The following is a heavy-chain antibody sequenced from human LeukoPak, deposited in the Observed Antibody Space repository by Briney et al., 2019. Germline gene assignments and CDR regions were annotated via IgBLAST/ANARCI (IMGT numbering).Heavy chain of an antibody. Sequence: ASVKVSCKASGYTSTSFGISRVRQSPGHRVEGLGWISAYNGNTNYAQKLQGRVTMTTDTSTSTAYMELRSLRSDDTAVYYCAREAGEVFQALDYWGQGTLVTVSS. CDR3: AREAGEVFQALDY. D-gene: IGHD6-19*01. CDR2: ISAYNGNT. V-gene: IGHV1-18*01. CDR1: GYTSTSFG. J-gene: IGHJ4*02.